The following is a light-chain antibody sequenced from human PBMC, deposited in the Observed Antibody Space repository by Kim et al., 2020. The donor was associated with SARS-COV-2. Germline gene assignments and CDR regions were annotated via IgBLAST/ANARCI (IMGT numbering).Light chain of an antibody. CDR3: SSYTSSSTL. J-gene: IGLJ2*01. V-gene: IGLV2-14*03. CDR2: DVS. CDR1: SSDVGGYNY. Sequence: PGQSITISCTGTSSDVGGYNYVSWYQQHPGKAPKLMIYDVSNRPSGVSNRLSGSKSGNTDSLTISGLQAEDEADYYCSSYTSSSTLFGGGTQLTVL.